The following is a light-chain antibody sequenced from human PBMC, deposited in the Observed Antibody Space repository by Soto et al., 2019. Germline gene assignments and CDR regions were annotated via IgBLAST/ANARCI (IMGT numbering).Light chain of an antibody. CDR2: GNT. Sequence: QLVLTQPPSVSGAPGERIIISCTGSRSDIGAGYDVNWYQQLPGTAPKRVILGNTNRPSGVPDRFSGARSGTSASLVITGLQADDEGDYYCQSFDTTLSVLFGGGTKLTVL. J-gene: IGLJ2*01. CDR3: QSFDTTLSVL. CDR1: RSDIGAGYD. V-gene: IGLV1-40*01.